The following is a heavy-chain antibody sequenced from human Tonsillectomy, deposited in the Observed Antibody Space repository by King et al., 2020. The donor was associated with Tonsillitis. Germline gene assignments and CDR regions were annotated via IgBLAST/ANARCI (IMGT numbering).Heavy chain of an antibody. CDR3: VKDIPYSSAWALAY. CDR2: IKSKVNGETT. V-gene: IGHV3-15*01. Sequence: EVQLVESGGGLVKPGGSLRLSCVASGFTFRNAWMTWVRQAPGKGPEWVGRIKSKVNGETTDFTAPVKGRFTISRDDSENTVYLQMNSLKTEDTAVYYCVKDIPYSSAWALAYWGQGTLVAVSS. J-gene: IGHJ4*02. CDR1: GFTFRNAW. D-gene: IGHD6-19*01.